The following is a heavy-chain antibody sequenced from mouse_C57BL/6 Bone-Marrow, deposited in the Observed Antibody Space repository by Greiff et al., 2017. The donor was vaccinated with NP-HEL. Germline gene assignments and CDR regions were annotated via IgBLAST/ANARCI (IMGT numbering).Heavy chain of an antibody. J-gene: IGHJ4*01. V-gene: IGHV1-18*01. CDR1: GYTFTDYN. D-gene: IGHD2-3*01. Sequence: EVQGVESGPELVKPGASVKIPCKASGYTFTDYNMDWVKQSHGKSLEWIGDINPNNGGTIYNQKFKGEATLTVDKSSSTAYMELRSLTSEDTAVYYCARRWLYYYAMDYWGQGTSVTVSS. CDR3: ARRWLYYYAMDY. CDR2: INPNNGGT.